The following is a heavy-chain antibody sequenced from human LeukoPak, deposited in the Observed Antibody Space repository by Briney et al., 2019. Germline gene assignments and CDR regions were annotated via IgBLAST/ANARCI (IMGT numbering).Heavy chain of an antibody. CDR3: ARGDYFTGYLQCYFDQ. CDR1: GFSFSDYG. D-gene: IGHD3-9*01. Sequence: GRSLRLSCAASGFSFSDYGMHWVRQAPVKGLEWVALILYDGGHMYYRDSVKGRFTISRNNSNNTLFLQMNDLSADDSAVYYCARGDYFTGYLQCYFDQWGQGTLVSVSS. V-gene: IGHV3-30*03. J-gene: IGHJ4*02. CDR2: ILYDGGHM.